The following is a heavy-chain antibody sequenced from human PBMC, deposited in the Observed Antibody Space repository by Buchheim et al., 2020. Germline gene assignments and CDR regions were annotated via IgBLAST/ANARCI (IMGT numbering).Heavy chain of an antibody. CDR1: GFTFSSYG. J-gene: IGHJ4*02. CDR2: ISGSGGST. D-gene: IGHD2-2*02. CDR3: AKALGDIVVVPAAIPDY. V-gene: IGHV3-23*01. Sequence: EVQLLESGGGLVQPGGSLRLSCAASGFTFSSYGMSWVRQAPGKGLEWVSSISGSGGSTYYADSVKGRFTISRDNFKNPLDLQMNSLRAEDTAVYYCAKALGDIVVVPAAIPDYWGQGTL.